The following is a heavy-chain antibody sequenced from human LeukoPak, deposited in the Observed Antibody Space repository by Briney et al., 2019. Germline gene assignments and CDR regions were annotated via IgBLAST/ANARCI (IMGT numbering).Heavy chain of an antibody. CDR1: GFTFSSYS. Sequence: PGGSLRLSCAASGFTFSSYSMNWVRQAPGKGLEWASVIYSGGSTYYADSVKGRFTISRDNSKNTLYLQMNSLRAEDTAVYYCAGMSPSGGPKTHFDYWGRGTLVTVSS. J-gene: IGHJ4*02. CDR3: AGMSPSGGPKTHFDY. V-gene: IGHV3-66*01. D-gene: IGHD3-10*01. CDR2: IYSGGST.